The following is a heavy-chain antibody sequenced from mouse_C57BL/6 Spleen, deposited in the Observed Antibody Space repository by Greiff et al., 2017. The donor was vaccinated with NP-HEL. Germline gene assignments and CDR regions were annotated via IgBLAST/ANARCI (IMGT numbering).Heavy chain of an antibody. Sequence: VQLQQPGAELVMPGASVKLSCKASGYTFTSYWMHWVKQRPGQGLEWIGEIDPSDSYTNYNQKFKGKSTLTVDKSSSTAYMQLSSLTSEDSAVYYCARGSAGYRFAYWGEGTLVTVSA. D-gene: IGHD3-2*02. CDR3: ARGSAGYRFAY. CDR2: IDPSDSYT. V-gene: IGHV1-69*01. CDR1: GYTFTSYW. J-gene: IGHJ3*01.